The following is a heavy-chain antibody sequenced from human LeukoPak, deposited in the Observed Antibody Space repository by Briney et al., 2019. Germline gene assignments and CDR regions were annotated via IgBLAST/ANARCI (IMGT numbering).Heavy chain of an antibody. CDR3: AKDFDYGDENDY. D-gene: IGHD4-17*01. CDR1: GFTFSSYA. J-gene: IGHJ4*02. V-gene: IGHV3-23*01. CDR2: ISGSGGST. Sequence: PGGSLRLSCAASGFTFSSYAMSWVRQAPGKGLEWVSAISGSGGSTYYADSVKGRFTISRDNSKNTLYLQMNSLRAEDTAVYCCAKDFDYGDENDYWGQGTLVTVSS.